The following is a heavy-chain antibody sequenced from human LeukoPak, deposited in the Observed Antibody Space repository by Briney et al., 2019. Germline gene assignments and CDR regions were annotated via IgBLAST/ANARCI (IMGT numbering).Heavy chain of an antibody. CDR1: GYTFTSYG. CDR2: ISAYNGNT. V-gene: IGHV1-18*01. Sequence: ASVKVSCKASGYTFTSYGISWVRQAPGQGLEWMGWISAYNGNTNYAQKLQGRVTMTTDTSTSTAYMELRSLRSDDTAVYYCARDTYYDILTGYPNYDAFDIWGQGTMVTVSS. J-gene: IGHJ3*02. D-gene: IGHD3-9*01. CDR3: ARDTYYDILTGYPNYDAFDI.